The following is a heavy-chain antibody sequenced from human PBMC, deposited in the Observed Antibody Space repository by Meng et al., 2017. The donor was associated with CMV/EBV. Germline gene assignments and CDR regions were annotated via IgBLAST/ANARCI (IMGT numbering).Heavy chain of an antibody. V-gene: IGHV3-21*01. Sequence: GESLKISCAASGFTFSSYEMNWVRQAPGKGLEWVSSISSSSSYIYYADSVKGRFTISRDNAKNSLYLQMNSLRAEDTAVYYCARDYVVGATTAYFQHWGQGTLVTVSS. D-gene: IGHD1-26*01. J-gene: IGHJ1*01. CDR1: GFTFSSYE. CDR3: ARDYVVGATTAYFQH. CDR2: ISSSSSYI.